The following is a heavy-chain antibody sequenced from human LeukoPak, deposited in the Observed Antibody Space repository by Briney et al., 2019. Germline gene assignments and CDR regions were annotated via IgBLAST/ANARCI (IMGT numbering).Heavy chain of an antibody. D-gene: IGHD5-24*01. Sequence: SGGSLRLSCAASGFTFSNYWMNWVRQAPEKGLEWVANIKEDGSEKYYVDSVKGRFTISRDNAENSLYPQMNSLRAEDTAVYYCVREGKWEMTTTTGSFDYWGQGTLVTVSS. J-gene: IGHJ4*02. CDR2: IKEDGSEK. CDR3: VREGKWEMTTTTGSFDY. V-gene: IGHV3-7*01. CDR1: GFTFSNYW.